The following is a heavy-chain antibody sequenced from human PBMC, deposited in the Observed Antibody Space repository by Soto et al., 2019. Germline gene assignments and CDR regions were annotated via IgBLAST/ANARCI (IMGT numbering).Heavy chain of an antibody. CDR3: TTDPRFWSGYCSRTTPAHDYYFDY. J-gene: IGHJ4*02. Sequence: PSETLSLTCTVSGGSVTSRSYYWGWIRQPPGKGLEWIGSIYYSGSTYYNPSLKSRVTISVDMSNNQFSLKLISVTAADTAVYYCTTDPRFWSGYCSRTTPAHDYYFDYWGQGTLVNVSS. CDR2: IYYSGST. V-gene: IGHV4-39*03. CDR1: GGSVTSRSYY. D-gene: IGHD3-3*01.